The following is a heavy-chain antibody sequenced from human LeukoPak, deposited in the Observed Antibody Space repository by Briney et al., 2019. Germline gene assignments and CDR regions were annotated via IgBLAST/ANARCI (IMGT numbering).Heavy chain of an antibody. D-gene: IGHD3-22*01. V-gene: IGHV3-33*01. CDR3: ARETYYYDSSGYYYYYGMDV. J-gene: IGHJ6*02. Sequence: GSLRLSCAASGFTFSSYGMHWVRQAPGKGLEWVAVIWYDGSNKYYADSVKGRFTISRDNSKNTLYLQMNSLRAEDTAVYYCARETYYYDSSGYYYYYGMDVWGQGTTVTVSS. CDR2: IWYDGSNK. CDR1: GFTFSSYG.